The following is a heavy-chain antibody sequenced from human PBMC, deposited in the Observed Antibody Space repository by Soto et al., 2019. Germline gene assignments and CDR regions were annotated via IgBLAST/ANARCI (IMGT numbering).Heavy chain of an antibody. CDR1: GFSLSTSGVG. Sequence: QITLKESGPTLVKPTQTLTLTCTFSGFSLSTSGVGVGWIRQPPGKALEWLALIYWDDDKRSSPSLKSRLTITKDTSKNQVVLTLTNMDPVDTATYYCAHSLFDWLFGMGWFDAWGHGTLVTVSS. V-gene: IGHV2-5*02. D-gene: IGHD3-9*01. J-gene: IGHJ5*01. CDR3: AHSLFDWLFGMGWFDA. CDR2: IYWDDDK.